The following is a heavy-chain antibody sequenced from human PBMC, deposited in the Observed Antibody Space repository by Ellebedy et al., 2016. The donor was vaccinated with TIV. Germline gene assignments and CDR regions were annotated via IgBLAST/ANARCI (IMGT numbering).Heavy chain of an antibody. CDR2: IYGDGSST. V-gene: IGHV3-74*01. J-gene: IGHJ6*02. Sequence: GESLKISCAASGFTFSGYWMHWVRQAPGKGLVWVSRIYGDGSSTSYADSVKGRFTISRDNAKNTLYLQMNSLRAEDTAVYHCAKGWAGNYNGNSGPRYMDVWGQGTTVTVSS. CDR3: AKGWAGNYNGNSGPRYMDV. CDR1: GFTFSGYW. D-gene: IGHD3-22*01.